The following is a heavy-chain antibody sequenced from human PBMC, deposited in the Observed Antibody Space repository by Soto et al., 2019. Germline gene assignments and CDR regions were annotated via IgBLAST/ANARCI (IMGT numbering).Heavy chain of an antibody. V-gene: IGHV4-39*01. CDR2: IYYSGST. D-gene: IGHD2-15*01. CDR1: GGSISSSSYY. CDR3: ASHTPAISISDH. J-gene: IGHJ4*02. Sequence: QLQLQESGPGLVKPSETLSLTCTVSGGSISSSSYYWGWIRQPPGKGLEWIGSIYYSGSTYYNPSLKSRVTIPVDTSKNQFPLKLSSVTAADTAVYYCASHTPAISISDHWGQGTLVTVSS.